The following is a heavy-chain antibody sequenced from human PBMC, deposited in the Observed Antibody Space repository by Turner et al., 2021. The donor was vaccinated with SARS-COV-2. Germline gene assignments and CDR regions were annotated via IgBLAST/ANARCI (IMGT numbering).Heavy chain of an antibody. CDR3: ARDWGEYYFDY. J-gene: IGHJ4*02. CDR1: GVTVSSNY. Sequence: EVQLVESGGGLVQPGGSLRLSCAASGVTVSSNYMSWVRQAPGKGLEWVSVIYSGGSTFYAESLKGRFTISRHNSKNTLYLQMNSLRAEDTAVYYCARDWGEYYFDYWGQGTLVTVSS. CDR2: IYSGGST. V-gene: IGHV3-53*04. D-gene: IGHD3-16*01.